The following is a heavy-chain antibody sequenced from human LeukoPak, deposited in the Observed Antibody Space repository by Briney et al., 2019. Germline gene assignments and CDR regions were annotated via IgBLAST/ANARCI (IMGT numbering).Heavy chain of an antibody. V-gene: IGHV3-30*18. CDR3: AKDVSSWNFDY. Sequence: GGSLRLSCAASGFTFSSYGMHWVRQAPGKGLEWVAVISYDGSNKYYADSVKGRFTISRDNSKNTLYLQTNSLRAEDTAVYYCAKDVSSWNFDYWGQGTLVTVSS. D-gene: IGHD2-2*01. CDR1: GFTFSSYG. J-gene: IGHJ4*02. CDR2: ISYDGSNK.